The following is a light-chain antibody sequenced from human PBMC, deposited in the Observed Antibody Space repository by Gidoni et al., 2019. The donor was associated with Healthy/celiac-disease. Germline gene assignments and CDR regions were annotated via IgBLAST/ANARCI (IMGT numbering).Light chain of an antibody. CDR3: QQYGSSPDT. CDR2: GAS. J-gene: IGKJ2*01. V-gene: IGKV3-20*01. CDR1: QSVSSSY. Sequence: EIVLTPSSGTLSLSPGERATLSCRASQSVSSSYLAWYQQKPGQAPRLLIYGASSRATGIPDRFSGSGSGTDFTLTISRLEPEDFAVYYCQQYGSSPDTFGQGTKLEIK.